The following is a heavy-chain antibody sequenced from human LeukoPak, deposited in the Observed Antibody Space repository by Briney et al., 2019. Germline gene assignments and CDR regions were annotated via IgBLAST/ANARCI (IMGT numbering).Heavy chain of an antibody. CDR2: ISNSGGST. Sequence: PGGSLRLSCAASGFTFSNYAMSWVRQAPGKGLEWVSAISNSGGSTYYADSVKGRFTIFRDNSKKTLYLQVNSLRAEDTAVYYCAREGTGTIDYWGQGTLVTVSS. J-gene: IGHJ4*02. D-gene: IGHD1-1*01. CDR1: GFTFSNYA. V-gene: IGHV3-23*01. CDR3: AREGTGTIDY.